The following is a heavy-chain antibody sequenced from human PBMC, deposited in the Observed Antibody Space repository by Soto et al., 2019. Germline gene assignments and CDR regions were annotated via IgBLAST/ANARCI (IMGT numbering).Heavy chain of an antibody. CDR3: ARVGRVRYFDWLAASHGMDV. J-gene: IGHJ6*02. CDR2: IIPIFGTA. CDR1: GGTFSSYA. Sequence: SVKVSCKASGGTFSSYAISWVRQAPGQGLEWMGGIIPIFGTANYAQKFQGRVTITADKSTSTAYMELSSLRSEDTAVYYCARVGRVRYFDWLAASHGMDVWGQGTTVTVSS. D-gene: IGHD3-9*01. V-gene: IGHV1-69*06.